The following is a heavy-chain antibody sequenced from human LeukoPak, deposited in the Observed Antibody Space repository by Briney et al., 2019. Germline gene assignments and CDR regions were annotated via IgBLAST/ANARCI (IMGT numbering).Heavy chain of an antibody. J-gene: IGHJ3*02. Sequence: GGSLRLSCAASGFTFSRYWMSWLRQAPGKGLEWVANIKEDGSAGYYVDSVKGRFTISRDNAKNSPYLHMNSLRAEDTAVYYCARIGVTPTVLSAYDIWGQGTMVTVSS. D-gene: IGHD2-21*02. CDR1: GFTFSRYW. CDR3: ARIGVTPTVLSAYDI. V-gene: IGHV3-7*05. CDR2: IKEDGSAG.